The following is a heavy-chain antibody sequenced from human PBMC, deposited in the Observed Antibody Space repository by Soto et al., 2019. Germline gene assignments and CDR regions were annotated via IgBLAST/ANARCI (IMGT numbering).Heavy chain of an antibody. Sequence: SETLSLTCSVSGDSITTVDYFWTWIRQPPGQALEYIGYIYKSTTTYYNPSFESRVAISLDTSKTQFSLNVTSVTAADTAVYYEAXSRYCLSARRFPNCFDSWGQGTLVTVSS. CDR3: AXSRYCLSARRFPNCFDS. D-gene: IGHD2-15*01. J-gene: IGHJ5*01. CDR2: IYKSTTT. CDR1: GDSITTVDYF. V-gene: IGHV4-30-4*01.